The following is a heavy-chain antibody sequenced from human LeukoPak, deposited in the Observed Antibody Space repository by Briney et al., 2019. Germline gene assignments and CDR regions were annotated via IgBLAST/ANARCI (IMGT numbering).Heavy chain of an antibody. J-gene: IGHJ4*02. CDR2: IKQDGSEK. D-gene: IGHD5-18*01. Sequence: GGSLRLSCAASGFTFSSYWMSWVRQAPGKGLEWVANIKQDGSEKDYVDSVKGRFTISRDNAKNSVYLQMNSLRAEDTAVYYCAREAYSYGYGGLFDYWGQGTLVTVSS. V-gene: IGHV3-7*01. CDR1: GFTFSSYW. CDR3: AREAYSYGYGGLFDY.